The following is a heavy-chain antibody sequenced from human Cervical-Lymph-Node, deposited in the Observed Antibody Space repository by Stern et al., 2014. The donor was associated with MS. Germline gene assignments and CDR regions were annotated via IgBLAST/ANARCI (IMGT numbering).Heavy chain of an antibody. CDR2: IYHSGPT. CDR3: ARLDYGDYVTAYGMDV. D-gene: IGHD4-17*01. J-gene: IGHJ6*02. CDR1: GGAISSCYC. Sequence: QVQLQESGPGVVKPWGTLSLTCALSGGAISSCYCWCWVRQPPGKGLGWSGEIYHSGPTKYNSSLKSRLTISVDESKNQFFLKLTSVTAADTAVYFCARLDYGDYVTAYGMDVWGQGTTVIVSS. V-gene: IGHV4-4*02.